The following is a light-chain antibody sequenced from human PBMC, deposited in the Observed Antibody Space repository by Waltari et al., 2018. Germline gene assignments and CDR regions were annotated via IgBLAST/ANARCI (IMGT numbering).Light chain of an antibody. CDR2: WAS. Sequence: DIVMTQSPDSLAVSLGERVPINCTSSQSVLYSSNSQNYLAWYQQKPGQPPKLIIYWASARESGVPDRFSGSESGTDFTLTISSLQAEDVAVYYCQQYYDIPWTFGQGTKVEIK. CDR1: QSVLYSSNSQNY. V-gene: IGKV4-1*01. CDR3: QQYYDIPWT. J-gene: IGKJ1*01.